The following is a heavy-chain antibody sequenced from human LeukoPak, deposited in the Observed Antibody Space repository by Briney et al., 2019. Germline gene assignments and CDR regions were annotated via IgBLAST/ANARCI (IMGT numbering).Heavy chain of an antibody. Sequence: GESLKISCKGSGYSFRNYWIGWVRQMPGKGLEWMGIIDPGDSDTRYSPSFQGQVTISADKSISTAYLQWNSLKASDTAMYYCARRRDLYSGSYYPFDYWGQGTLVTVSS. J-gene: IGHJ4*02. V-gene: IGHV5-51*01. CDR3: ARRRDLYSGSYYPFDY. CDR2: IDPGDSDT. CDR1: GYSFRNYW. D-gene: IGHD1-26*01.